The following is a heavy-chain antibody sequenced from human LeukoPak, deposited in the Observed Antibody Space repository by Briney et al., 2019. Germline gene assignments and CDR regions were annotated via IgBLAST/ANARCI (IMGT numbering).Heavy chain of an antibody. J-gene: IGHJ4*02. V-gene: IGHV1-69*13. CDR2: IIPIFGTA. CDR3: ARGGFTGSWYGDY. Sequence: SVKVSCKASGGTFSSYAISWVRQAPGQGLEWMGGIIPIFGTANYAQTFEGRVTITADESTSTAYMELSSLRSEDTAVYYCARGGFTGSWYGDYWGQGTLVTVSS. D-gene: IGHD6-13*01. CDR1: GGTFSSYA.